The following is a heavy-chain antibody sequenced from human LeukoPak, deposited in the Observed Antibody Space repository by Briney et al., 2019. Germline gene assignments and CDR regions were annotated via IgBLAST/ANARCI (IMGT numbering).Heavy chain of an antibody. CDR2: ISTSGST. J-gene: IGHJ4*02. V-gene: IGHV4-4*07. D-gene: IGHD3-3*02. CDR1: GASMSGSF. CDR3: VGDISDTFRFDN. Sequence: NPSETLSLTCSVSGASMSGSFWSWIRQPAGKGLEWLGRISTSGSTLYNPSLKSRVTISVDTSKNQFSLRLNSVTAADTAFYYCVGDISDTFRFDNWGQGILVTVSS.